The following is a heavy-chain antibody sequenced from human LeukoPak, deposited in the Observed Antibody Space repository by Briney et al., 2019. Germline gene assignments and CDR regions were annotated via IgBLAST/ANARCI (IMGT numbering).Heavy chain of an antibody. Sequence: QSGGSLRLSCAASGFTFSSYGMSWVRQAPGKGLEWVSTISGSGGNTYYADSVKGRFTISRDNSKNTLYLQMNSLRAEDTALYYCVKHSAPVLAAARFDYWGQGNLVTVSS. CDR3: VKHSAPVLAAARFDY. V-gene: IGHV3-23*01. CDR1: GFTFSSYG. J-gene: IGHJ4*02. D-gene: IGHD2-2*01. CDR2: ISGSGGNT.